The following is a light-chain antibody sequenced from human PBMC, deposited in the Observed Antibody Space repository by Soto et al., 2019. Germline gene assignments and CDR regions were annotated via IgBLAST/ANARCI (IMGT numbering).Light chain of an antibody. Sequence: SVLTQPASVSGSPGQSITISCPGTSSDVGGYNYVSWYQQHPGKAPKLMIYDVSNRPSGVSNRFSGSKSGNTASLTISGLQAEDEADYYCSSSTSRSTYVFGSGTKVTVL. CDR3: SSSTSRSTYV. CDR1: SSDVGGYNY. J-gene: IGLJ1*01. V-gene: IGLV2-14*03. CDR2: DVS.